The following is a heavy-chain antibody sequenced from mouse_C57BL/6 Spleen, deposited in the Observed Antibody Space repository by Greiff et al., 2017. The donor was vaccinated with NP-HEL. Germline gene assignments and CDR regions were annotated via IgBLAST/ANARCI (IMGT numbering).Heavy chain of an antibody. J-gene: IGHJ4*01. CDR1: GYTFTSYW. D-gene: IGHD1-1*01. CDR3: ARSYYYGSYYAMDY. V-gene: IGHV1-59*01. CDR2: IDPSDSYT. Sequence: QVQLQQSGAELVRPGTSVKLSCKASGYTFTSYWMHWVKQRPGQGLEWIGVIDPSDSYTNYNQKFKGKATLTVDTSSSTAYMQLSSLTSEDSAVYYCARSYYYGSYYAMDYWGQGTSVTVSS.